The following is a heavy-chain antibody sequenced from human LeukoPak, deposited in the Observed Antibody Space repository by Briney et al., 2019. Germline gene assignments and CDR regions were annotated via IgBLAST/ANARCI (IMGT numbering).Heavy chain of an antibody. Sequence: PGGSLRLSCAASGVTLGTYAMSWARQAPGKGLEWVSGISSSGSGGNTYYADSVKGRFTISRDNAKYTLYLQMNSLSAEDTAVYYCARDFSDYDSGDYDYAGAFDIWGQGAMVTVSS. D-gene: IGHD3-22*01. CDR2: ISSSGSGGNT. J-gene: IGHJ3*02. CDR3: ARDFSDYDSGDYDYAGAFDI. V-gene: IGHV3-23*01. CDR1: GVTLGTYA.